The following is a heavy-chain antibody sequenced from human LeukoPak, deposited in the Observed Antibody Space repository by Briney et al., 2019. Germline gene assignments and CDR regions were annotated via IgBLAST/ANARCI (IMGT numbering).Heavy chain of an antibody. CDR3: ARVAAEVVGVPGAIGFGWLRRDYYYMDV. V-gene: IGHV1-8*03. D-gene: IGHD2-2*02. J-gene: IGHJ6*03. CDR2: MNPNSGNT. CDR1: GYTFTSYD. Sequence: ASVKVSCKASGYTFTSYDINWVRQATGQGLEWMGWMNPNSGNTGYAQKFQGRVTITRDMSTSTVYMELSSLRSEDTAVYYCARVAAEVVGVPGAIGFGWLRRDYYYMDVWGKGTTVTVSS.